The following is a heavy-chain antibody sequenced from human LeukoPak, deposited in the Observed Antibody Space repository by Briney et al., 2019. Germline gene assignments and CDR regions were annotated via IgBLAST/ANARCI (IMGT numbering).Heavy chain of an antibody. Sequence: SETLSLTCTVSGGSISGYFWSWIRQPPGKGLEFIGYIHYTGSTNYKPSLKSRVTISVDTSKNQFSLKLSSVTAADTAVYYCATWSYYDGFDYWGQGTLVTVSS. CDR2: IHYTGST. CDR1: GGSISGYF. D-gene: IGHD1-26*01. V-gene: IGHV4-59*01. J-gene: IGHJ4*02. CDR3: ATWSYYDGFDY.